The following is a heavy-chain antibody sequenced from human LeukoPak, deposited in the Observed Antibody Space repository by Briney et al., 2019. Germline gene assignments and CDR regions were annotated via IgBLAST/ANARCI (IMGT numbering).Heavy chain of an antibody. CDR2: IKQDGSEK. V-gene: IGHV3-7*01. Sequence: GGSLRLSCAASGFTFSAYTMSWVRQAPGKGLEWVANIKQDGSEKYYVDSVKGRFTISRDNAKNSLYLQMNSLRAEDTAVYYCARGKADYYTSGGYRYYNYYYMDVWGKGTTVTVSS. D-gene: IGHD3-22*01. J-gene: IGHJ6*03. CDR1: GFTFSAYT. CDR3: ARGKADYYTSGGYRYYNYYYMDV.